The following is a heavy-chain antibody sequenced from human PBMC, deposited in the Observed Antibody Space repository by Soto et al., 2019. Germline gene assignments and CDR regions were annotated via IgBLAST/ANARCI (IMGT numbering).Heavy chain of an antibody. J-gene: IGHJ6*02. Sequence: LTYAVYSWSCSGYYWGWIRQPPGKGLEWIEEINHSGSTNYNPSLKSRVTISVDTSKNQFSLKLSSVTAADTAVYYCASSYYDFWSGSLFYGMDVWGQGTTVTVSS. V-gene: IGHV4-34*01. D-gene: IGHD3-3*01. CDR1: SWSCSGYY. CDR3: ASSYYDFWSGSLFYGMDV. CDR2: INHSGST.